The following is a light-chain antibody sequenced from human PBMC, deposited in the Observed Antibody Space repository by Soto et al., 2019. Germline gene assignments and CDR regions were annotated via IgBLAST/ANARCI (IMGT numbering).Light chain of an antibody. Sequence: IVMTQTQAPLSVSPGERATLSCRASPSVSTNLAWYQQKPGKAPRPLIYRTSTMATAIPAMFSGSGSGTEFTLTISSLQSEDFAVYYCQKYNNWPLYTFGQGTKLEIK. CDR3: QKYNNWPLYT. CDR1: PSVSTN. CDR2: RTS. J-gene: IGKJ2*01. V-gene: IGKV3-15*01.